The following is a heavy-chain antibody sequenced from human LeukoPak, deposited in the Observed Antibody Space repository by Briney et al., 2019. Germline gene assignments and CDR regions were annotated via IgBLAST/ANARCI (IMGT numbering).Heavy chain of an antibody. J-gene: IGHJ5*02. V-gene: IGHV3-9*01. CDR2: ISWNSGSI. Sequence: PGRSLRLSCAASGFTFDDYAMHWVRQAPGKGLEWVSGISWNSGSIGYADSVKGRFTISRDNAKNSLYLQMNSLRAKDTALYYCAKSRAARSDWFDPWGQGTLVTVSS. CDR3: AKSRAARSDWFDP. D-gene: IGHD6-13*01. CDR1: GFTFDDYA.